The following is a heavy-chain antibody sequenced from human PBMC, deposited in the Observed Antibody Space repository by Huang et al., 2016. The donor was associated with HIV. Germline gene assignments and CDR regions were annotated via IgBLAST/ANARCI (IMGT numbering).Heavy chain of an antibody. J-gene: IGHJ5*02. Sequence: QVRLDQWGAGLLKPSETLTLTCAVYGDSLSGFFWSWISQSTGRGLEWIGEITQSGRTNYNPSLKSRVTIAIDTSKKQFSLKLKSVTADDTSTYYCARGRGTSWSFFDTWGQGSFVTVSS. V-gene: IGHV4-34*01. D-gene: IGHD2-2*01. CDR2: ITQSGRT. CDR1: GDSLSGFF. CDR3: ARGRGTSWSFFDT.